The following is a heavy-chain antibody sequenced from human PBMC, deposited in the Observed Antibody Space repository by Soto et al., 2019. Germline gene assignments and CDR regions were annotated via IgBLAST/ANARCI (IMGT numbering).Heavy chain of an antibody. V-gene: IGHV1-2*02. CDR3: ASEPATAKPEGVDF. CDR1: GYTFSDYY. J-gene: IGHJ4*01. Sequence: QVQLVQSGAEVRKPGASVKVSCKASGYTFSDYYIHWVRQAPGQGLEWMGWINHNSGGTKYAPKFQGGVTRPGGTSITTAYMELSRLRAGERAVYYCASEPATAKPEGVDFCGHVALVTLSS. D-gene: IGHD1-1*01. CDR2: INHNSGGT.